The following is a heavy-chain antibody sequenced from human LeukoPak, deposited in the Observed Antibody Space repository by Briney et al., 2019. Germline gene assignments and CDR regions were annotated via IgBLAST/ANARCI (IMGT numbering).Heavy chain of an antibody. CDR1: GGSISSYY. CDR2: MFHNGST. V-gene: IGHV4-59*12. J-gene: IGHJ6*02. CDR3: GRETLGYCSGTTCSLGMDV. Sequence: SETLSLTCTVSGGSISSYYWSWIRQPPGKGLEWIGYMFHNGSTHYSPSLQRRVTISVDRFKNQFSLRLRSVTAADTAVYYCGRETLGYCSGTTCSLGMDVWGQGTTVTVSS. D-gene: IGHD2-2*01.